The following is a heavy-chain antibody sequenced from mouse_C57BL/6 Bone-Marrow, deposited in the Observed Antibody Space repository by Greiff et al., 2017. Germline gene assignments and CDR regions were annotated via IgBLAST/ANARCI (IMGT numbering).Heavy chain of an antibody. CDR3: ARRNYGNSMDY. V-gene: IGHV1-63*01. J-gene: IGHJ4*01. CDR2: IYPGGGYT. Sequence: VQLQQSGAELVRPGTSVKMSCKASGYTFTNYWIGWAKQRPGHGLEWIGDIYPGGGYTNYNEKFKGKDTLTADKSSSTAYMQFSSLTSEDSAIYYCARRNYGNSMDYWGQGTSVTVSS. D-gene: IGHD2-1*01. CDR1: GYTFTNYW.